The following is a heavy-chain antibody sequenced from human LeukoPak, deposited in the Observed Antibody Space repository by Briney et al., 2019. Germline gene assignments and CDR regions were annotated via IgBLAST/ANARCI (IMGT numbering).Heavy chain of an antibody. CDR1: GGSISSSSYY. CDR2: IYYSGST. J-gene: IGHJ4*02. D-gene: IGHD3-9*01. CDR3: ARRFYHDILTGYSN. V-gene: IGHV4-39*01. Sequence: SETLSLTCTVSGGSISSSSYYWGWIRQPPGKGLEWIGSIYYSGSTYYNPSLKSRVTISVDTSKNQFSLKLSSVTAADTAVYYCARRFYHDILTGYSNWGQGTLVTVSS.